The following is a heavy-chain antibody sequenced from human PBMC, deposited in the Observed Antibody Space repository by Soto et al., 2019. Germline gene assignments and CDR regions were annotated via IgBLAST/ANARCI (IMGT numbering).Heavy chain of an antibody. CDR1: GGSITSSCSATNCY. CDR2: IHHSGST. J-gene: IGHJ5*02. V-gene: IGHV4-39*01. D-gene: IGHD4-17*01. CDR3: SRLETKGTTSCFDA. Sequence: QLQLQESGPGLVKPSETLSLTCTVSGGSITSSCSATNCYWGWIRQPTGTGLEWIGSIHHSGSTYNNPSLNTRVTMSVDTSQKQFSLQLTAVTATDAALYCCSRLETKGTTSCFDAWGQGTLVTVSS.